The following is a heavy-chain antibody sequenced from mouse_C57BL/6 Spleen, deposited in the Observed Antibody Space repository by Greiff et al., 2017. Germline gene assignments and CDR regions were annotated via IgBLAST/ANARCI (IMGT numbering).Heavy chain of an antibody. D-gene: IGHD3-2*02. CDR1: GYSITSGYY. CDR2: ISYDGSN. CDR3: ARVDSSGLYFDY. J-gene: IGHJ2*01. V-gene: IGHV3-6*01. Sequence: ESGPGLVKPSQSLSLTCSVTGYSITSGYYWNWIRQFPGNKLEWMGYISYDGSNNYNPSLKNRISITRDTSKNQFFLKLNSVTTEDTATYYCARVDSSGLYFDYWGQGTTLTVSS.